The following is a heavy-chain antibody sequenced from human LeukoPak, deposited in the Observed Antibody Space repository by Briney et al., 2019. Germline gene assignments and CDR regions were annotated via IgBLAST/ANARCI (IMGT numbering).Heavy chain of an antibody. CDR3: ARAEYYYDSSGYYDYYYYGMDV. Sequence: PGGSLRLSSAASGFTVSSNYMSWVRQAPGKGLEWVAVIYSGGSTYYADSVKGRFTISRDNSKNALYLQMNSLRAEDTAVYYCARAEYYYDSSGYYDYYYYGMDVWGQGTTVTVSS. CDR2: IYSGGST. D-gene: IGHD3-22*01. CDR1: GFTVSSNY. J-gene: IGHJ6*02. V-gene: IGHV3-66*01.